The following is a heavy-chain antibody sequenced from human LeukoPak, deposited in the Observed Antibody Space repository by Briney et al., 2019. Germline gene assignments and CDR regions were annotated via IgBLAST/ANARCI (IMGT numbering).Heavy chain of an antibody. CDR1: GGSFSGYY. D-gene: IGHD3-10*01. CDR3: ARQRRPTYYYGSGSYGVGYFDY. Sequence: SETLSLTCAVYGGSFSGYYWSWIRQPPGKGPEWIGEINHSGSTNYNPSLKSRVTISVDTSKNQFSLKLSSVTAADTAVYYCARQRRPTYYYGSGSYGVGYFDYWGQGTLVTVSS. V-gene: IGHV4-34*01. J-gene: IGHJ4*02. CDR2: INHSGST.